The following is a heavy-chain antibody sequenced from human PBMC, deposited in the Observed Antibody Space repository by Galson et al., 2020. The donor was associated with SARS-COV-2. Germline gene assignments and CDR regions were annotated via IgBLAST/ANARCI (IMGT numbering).Heavy chain of an antibody. CDR2: INSGNGNT. J-gene: IGHJ1*01. D-gene: IGHD6-19*01. V-gene: IGHV1-3*01. CDR1: GYTFTNYA. Sequence: ASVKVSCKASGYTFTNYAMHWVRQAPGQGLEWMGWINSGNGNTKYSQKFQGRVTITRDTSASTAYMELSSLRSEDTAVYYCARGSAVAGNDRYLQHWGQGTLVTVSS. CDR3: ARGSAVAGNDRYLQH.